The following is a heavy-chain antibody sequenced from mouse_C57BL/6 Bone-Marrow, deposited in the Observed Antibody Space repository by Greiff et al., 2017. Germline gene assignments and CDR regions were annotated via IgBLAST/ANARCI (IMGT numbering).Heavy chain of an antibody. CDR2: IDPENGDT. J-gene: IGHJ3*01. CDR3: TIYYYGGFAY. Sequence: EVKLEESGAELVRPGASVKLSCTASGFNIKDDYMHWVKQRPEQGLEWIGWIDPENGDTEYASKFQGKATITADTSSNTAYLQLSSLTSEDTAVYYCTIYYYGGFAYWGQGTLVTVSA. V-gene: IGHV14-4*01. CDR1: GFNIKDDY. D-gene: IGHD1-1*01.